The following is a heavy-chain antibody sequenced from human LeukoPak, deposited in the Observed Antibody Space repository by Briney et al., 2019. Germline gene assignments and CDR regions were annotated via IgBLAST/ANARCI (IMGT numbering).Heavy chain of an antibody. D-gene: IGHD1-26*01. CDR1: GGTFSSYA. V-gene: IGHV1-69*06. Sequence: ASVKVSCKASGGTFSSYAISWVRQAPGQGPEWMGEIIPIFGTANYAQKFQGRVTITADKSTSTAYMELSSLRSEDTAVYYCASGPLSGGSYIWGQGTLVTVSS. CDR2: IIPIFGTA. CDR3: ASGPLSGGSYI. J-gene: IGHJ4*02.